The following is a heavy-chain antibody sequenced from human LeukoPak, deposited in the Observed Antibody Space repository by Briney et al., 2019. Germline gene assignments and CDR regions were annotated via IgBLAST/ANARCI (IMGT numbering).Heavy chain of an antibody. CDR2: TYYRSKWYD. J-gene: IGHJ3*02. CDR3: ARGDSSTWYFLGAFDI. CDR1: GDSVSSNTAT. V-gene: IGHV6-1*01. Sequence: SQTLSLTCAISGDSVSSNTATWNWIRQSPSRGLEWLERTYYRSKWYDDYALSMKSRITTNPDTSKNQFSLQLSSVTPEGTAVYYCARGDSSTWYFLGAFDIWGQGTMVTVSS. D-gene: IGHD6-13*01.